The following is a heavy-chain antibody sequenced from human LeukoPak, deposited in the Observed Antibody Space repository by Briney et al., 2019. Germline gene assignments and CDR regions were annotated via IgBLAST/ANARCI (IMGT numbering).Heavy chain of an antibody. CDR2: IYIGDHM. Sequence: GGSLRLSCTASGFTVSSNYMWIRQAPGKGLECIAVIYIGDHMYFAASVRGRFTISRDDSKNTLYLQMNSLRVEDTAVYYCARGPPYGSRSDFFDYWGQGTLVTVSA. D-gene: IGHD3-10*01. V-gene: IGHV3-53*01. CDR3: ARGPPYGSRSDFFDY. J-gene: IGHJ4*02. CDR1: GFTVSSNY.